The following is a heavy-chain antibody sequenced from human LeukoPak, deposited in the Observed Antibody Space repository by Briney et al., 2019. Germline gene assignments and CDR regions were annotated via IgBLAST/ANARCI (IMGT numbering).Heavy chain of an antibody. CDR3: ARGNDYDFWSGYYFD. Sequence: ASVKVSCKASGYTFTSYGISWVRQAPGQGLEWMGWISAYNGNTNYAQKLQGRVTMTTDTSTSTAYTELRSLRSDDTAVYYCARGNDYDFWSGYYFDWGQGTLVTVSS. D-gene: IGHD3-3*01. V-gene: IGHV1-18*01. CDR2: ISAYNGNT. CDR1: GYTFTSYG. J-gene: IGHJ4*02.